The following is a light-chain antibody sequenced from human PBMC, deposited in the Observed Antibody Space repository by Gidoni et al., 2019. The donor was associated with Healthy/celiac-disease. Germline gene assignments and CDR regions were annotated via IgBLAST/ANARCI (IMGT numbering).Light chain of an antibody. Sequence: DIVLTQSPGTLSLPPGEGATLSCRASQSVSSSYLAWYQQKPGQAPRLLIYGASSRATGIPDRFSGSGSGTDFTLTISRLEPEDFAVYYCQQYGSSPWTFGQGTKVEIK. V-gene: IGKV3-20*01. CDR3: QQYGSSPWT. CDR1: QSVSSSY. CDR2: GAS. J-gene: IGKJ1*01.